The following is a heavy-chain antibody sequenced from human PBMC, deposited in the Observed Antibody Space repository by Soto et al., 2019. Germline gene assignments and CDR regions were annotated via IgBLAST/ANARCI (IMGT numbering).Heavy chain of an antibody. CDR1: GFTFENYA. CDR3: AKDKLYSNYEHYFDY. D-gene: IGHD4-4*01. J-gene: IGHJ4*02. V-gene: IGHV3-9*01. Sequence: EVQLVESGGGLVQPGRSLRLSCAASGFTFENYAMHWVRQAPGKGLEWVSGISWHGGNIGYADSVRGRFTISRDIAKNSLYLQMNSVRPEDTGLYYCAKDKLYSNYEHYFDYWGQGTLVTVSS. CDR2: ISWHGGNI.